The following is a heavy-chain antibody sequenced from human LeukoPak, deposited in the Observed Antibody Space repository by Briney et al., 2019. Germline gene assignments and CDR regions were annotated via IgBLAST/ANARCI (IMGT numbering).Heavy chain of an antibody. CDR3: ASEGGASGEVDY. D-gene: IGHD1-26*01. CDR2: IYYSGST. J-gene: IGHJ4*02. Sequence: PSETVSLICTVSGGSISSGDYYWSWIRQPPGKGLEWIGYIYYSGSTYYNPSLKSRVTISVDTSKNQFSLELSSVTAAHTAVYYCASEGGASGEVDYWGQGTLVTVSS. CDR1: GGSISSGDYY. V-gene: IGHV4-30-4*08.